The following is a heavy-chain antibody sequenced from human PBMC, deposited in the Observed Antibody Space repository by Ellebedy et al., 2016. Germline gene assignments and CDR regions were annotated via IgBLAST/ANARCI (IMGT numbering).Heavy chain of an antibody. CDR1: GLTFSQYG. D-gene: IGHD2-8*02. V-gene: IGHV3-30*18. Sequence: GGSLRLSXTASGLTFSQYGMHWVRQAPGKGLEWAAVISYDGSNKYYADSVKGRFTVSRDNSKNTVYLQMDSLRLEDTAIYYCAKDVGKFPGLFCTGPDHWGQGTLVTVSS. CDR3: AKDVGKFPGLFCTGPDH. J-gene: IGHJ1*01. CDR2: ISYDGSNK.